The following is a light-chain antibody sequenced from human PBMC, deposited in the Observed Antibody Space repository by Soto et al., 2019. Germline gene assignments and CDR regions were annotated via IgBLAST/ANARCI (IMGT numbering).Light chain of an antibody. CDR3: LQHNSYPYT. CDR2: AAS. Sequence: DIQMTQSPSSLSASVGNRVTITYRTSQGIRSDLGWFQQKPGKAPKRLIFAASSLQSGVPSRFSGSGSWTKFTPTISSLQPEDCATSYCLQHNSYPYTFGQGTKLDIK. J-gene: IGKJ2*01. CDR1: QGIRSD. V-gene: IGKV1-17*01.